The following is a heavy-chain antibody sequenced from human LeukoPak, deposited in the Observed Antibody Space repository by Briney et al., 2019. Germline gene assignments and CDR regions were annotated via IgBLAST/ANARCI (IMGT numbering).Heavy chain of an antibody. CDR1: GYTFTSYG. V-gene: IGHV1-18*01. CDR2: ISAYNGNT. Sequence: ASVKVSCKASGYTFTSYGISWVRQAPGQGLEWMGWISAYNGNTNYAQKLQGRVTMTADTSTSTAYMELRSLRSDDTAVYYCAFIAAAGTNFDYWGQGTLVTVSS. CDR3: AFIAAAGTNFDY. D-gene: IGHD6-13*01. J-gene: IGHJ4*02.